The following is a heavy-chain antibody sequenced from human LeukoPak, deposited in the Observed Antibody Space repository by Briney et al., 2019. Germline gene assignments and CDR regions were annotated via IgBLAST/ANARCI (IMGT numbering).Heavy chain of an antibody. D-gene: IGHD6-13*01. Sequence: ASVKVSCKASGYTFTNYGIIWLRQAPGQGLEWMGWISAYNGNTDYEQNLQGRVTMTTDTLTSTAYMELRSLRSDDTAVYYCARDQSLVAYSSTWFDYWGQGTPVTVSS. J-gene: IGHJ4*02. CDR1: GYTFTNYG. V-gene: IGHV1-18*01. CDR2: ISAYNGNT. CDR3: ARDQSLVAYSSTWFDY.